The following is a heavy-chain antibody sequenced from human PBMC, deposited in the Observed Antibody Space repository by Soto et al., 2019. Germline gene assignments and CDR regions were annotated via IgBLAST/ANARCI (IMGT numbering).Heavy chain of an antibody. V-gene: IGHV4-28*01. Sequence: QVQLQESGPGLVKPSDTLSITCAVSGYSISSSNWWGWIRQPPGKGLEWIGYIYYSGTTYYNPSLKRRVTMSVDTSKNQFSLKLTSVTAVDTAVYYCARREIQGPIDYWGQGTLVTFSS. J-gene: IGHJ4*02. CDR1: GYSISSSNW. CDR2: IYYSGTT. D-gene: IGHD1-26*01. CDR3: ARREIQGPIDY.